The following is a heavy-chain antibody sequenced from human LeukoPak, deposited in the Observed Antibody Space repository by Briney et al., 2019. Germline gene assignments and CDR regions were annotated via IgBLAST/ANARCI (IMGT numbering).Heavy chain of an antibody. CDR1: GYTFTSYG. J-gene: IGHJ6*02. V-gene: IGHV1-69*04. CDR3: ARERMGTVSHIPYGMDV. CDR2: IIPILGIA. D-gene: IGHD7-27*01. Sequence: ASVKVSCKASGYTFTSYGISWVRQAPGQGLEWMGRIIPILGIANYAQKFQGRVTITADKSTSTAYMELSSLRSEDTAVYYCARERMGTVSHIPYGMDVWGQGTTVTVSS.